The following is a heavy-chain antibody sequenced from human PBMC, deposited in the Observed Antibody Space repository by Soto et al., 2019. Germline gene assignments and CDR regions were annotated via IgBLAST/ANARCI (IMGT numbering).Heavy chain of an antibody. CDR1: GFTFSSYA. CDR3: AMCRGVITPDISAFDI. Sequence: GGSLRLSCAASGFTFSSYAMSWVRQAPGKGLEWVSAISGSGGSTYYADSVKGRFTISRDNSKNTLYLQMNSLRAEDTAVYYWAMCRGVITPDISAFDIWGQGTMVTVSS. D-gene: IGHD3-10*01. J-gene: IGHJ3*02. V-gene: IGHV3-23*01. CDR2: ISGSGGST.